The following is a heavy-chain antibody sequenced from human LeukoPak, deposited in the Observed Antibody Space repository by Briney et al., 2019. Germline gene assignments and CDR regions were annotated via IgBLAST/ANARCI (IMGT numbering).Heavy chain of an antibody. D-gene: IGHD4-17*01. CDR3: AGFESVTRCFL. CDR2: ISPYNGNT. J-gene: IGHJ1*01. Sequence: GASVKVSCKASGYTFTSYGISWVRQAPGQGLERMGWISPYNGNTNYAQKLQGRVTMTTDTSTSTAYMELRRMRSYPAFIYYCAGFESVTRCFLWGQGTLVTVSS. V-gene: IGHV1-18*01. CDR1: GYTFTSYG.